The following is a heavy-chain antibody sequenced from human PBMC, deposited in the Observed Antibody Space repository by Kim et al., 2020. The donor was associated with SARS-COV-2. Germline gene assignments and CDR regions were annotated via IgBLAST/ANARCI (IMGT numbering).Heavy chain of an antibody. CDR3: AKAANLETIQYNLNWFDP. CDR1: GFTFSSYG. Sequence: GGSLRLSCAASGFTFSSYGMHWVRQAPGKGLEWVAVISYDGSNKYYADSVKGRFTISRDNSKNTLYLQMNSLRAEDTAVYYCAKAANLETIQYNLNWFDPWGQRTLVTVSS. CDR2: ISYDGSNK. D-gene: IGHD1-1*01. J-gene: IGHJ5*02. V-gene: IGHV3-30*18.